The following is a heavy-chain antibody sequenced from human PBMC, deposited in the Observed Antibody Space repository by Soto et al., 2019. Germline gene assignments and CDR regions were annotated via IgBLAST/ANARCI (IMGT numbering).Heavy chain of an antibody. D-gene: IGHD3-22*01. CDR1: GGSVSIGSYY. V-gene: IGHV4-61*01. Sequence: SSETLSLTCTVSGGSVSIGSYYWSCIRQPPGKGLEWIGYIYYSGSTNYNPSLKSRVTISVDTSKNQFSLKLSSVTAADTAVYYCARWGGDYDSSGYWDYFDYWGQGTLVTVSS. J-gene: IGHJ4*02. CDR3: ARWGGDYDSSGYWDYFDY. CDR2: IYYSGST.